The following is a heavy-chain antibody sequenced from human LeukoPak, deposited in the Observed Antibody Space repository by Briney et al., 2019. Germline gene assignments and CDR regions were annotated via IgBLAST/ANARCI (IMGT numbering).Heavy chain of an antibody. CDR2: LSGSGANT. V-gene: IGHV3-23*01. CDR1: GFTFSSYS. Sequence: GGSLRLSCAASGFTFSSYSMNWVRQASGKGLEWVSALSGSGANTYYADSVKGRFTIARDNSKNTLYLQVNSLRAEDTAVYYCAKGVGCSGGTCYSGHGMDVWGQGTTVTVSS. CDR3: AKGVGCSGGTCYSGHGMDV. D-gene: IGHD2-15*01. J-gene: IGHJ6*02.